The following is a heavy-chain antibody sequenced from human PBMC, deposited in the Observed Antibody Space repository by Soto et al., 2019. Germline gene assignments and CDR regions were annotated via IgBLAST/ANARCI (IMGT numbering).Heavy chain of an antibody. CDR1: GYTFTSYD. J-gene: IGHJ6*03. V-gene: IGHV1-8*01. CDR3: ARGPVDYYYMDV. CDR2: MNPNSGNT. Sequence: GASVKVSCKASGYTFTSYDINWVRQATGQGLEWMGWMNPNSGNTGYAQKFQGRVTMTRNTSISTAYMELSSLRSEDTAVYYCARGPVDYYYMDVWGKGTTVTVSS.